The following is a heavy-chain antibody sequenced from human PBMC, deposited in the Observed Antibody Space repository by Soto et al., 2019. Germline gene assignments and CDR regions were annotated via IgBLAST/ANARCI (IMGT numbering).Heavy chain of an antibody. D-gene: IGHD3-16*01. CDR1: GYSFTNND. V-gene: IGHV1-8*01. Sequence: ASVKVSCKASGYSFTNNDVSWVRQATGQGLEWMGWMNPGSGDTGYAQKFQGGVTMTRDISTATAYMELSSLRSDDTAIYYCARMATFGSLNWFDPWGQGTLVTVSS. CDR2: MNPGSGDT. J-gene: IGHJ5*02. CDR3: ARMATFGSLNWFDP.